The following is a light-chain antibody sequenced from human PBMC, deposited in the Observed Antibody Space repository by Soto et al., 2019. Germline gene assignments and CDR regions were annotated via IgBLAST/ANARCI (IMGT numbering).Light chain of an antibody. CDR3: QKRSNWPPT. CDR1: QSVSSY. V-gene: IGKV3-11*01. Sequence: ALAHSPATLSLCPEERATLSCRASQSVSSYLAWYQQKPGQAPRLLIYDASNRATGIPARFSGSGSGTDFTLTISSLEPEDFAVYYCQKRSNWPPTFGQGTKVDIK. J-gene: IGKJ1*01. CDR2: DAS.